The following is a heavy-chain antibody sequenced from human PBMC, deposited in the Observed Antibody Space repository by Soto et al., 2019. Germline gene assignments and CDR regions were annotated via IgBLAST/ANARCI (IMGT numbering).Heavy chain of an antibody. Sequence: QITLKESGPTLVKPTQPLTLTCTFSGFSLTASGVAVGWIRQPPGKALEWLALIYWNDDKFYSPSLKSRLTITKDTSKNQVVLTMTNMDPVDTATYYCARRYDPYYFDYWGQGTLVTVSS. CDR2: IYWNDDK. J-gene: IGHJ4*02. CDR1: GFSLTASGVA. D-gene: IGHD1-1*01. CDR3: ARRYDPYYFDY. V-gene: IGHV2-5*01.